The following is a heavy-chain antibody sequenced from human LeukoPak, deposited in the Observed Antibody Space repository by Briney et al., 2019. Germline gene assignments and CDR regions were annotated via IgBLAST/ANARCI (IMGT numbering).Heavy chain of an antibody. D-gene: IGHD2-21*02. Sequence: GASVKVSCKASGYTFTSYGISWVRQAPGQGLEWMGWISAYNGNTNSAQKFQGRVTITTDESTSTAYMELSSLRSEDTAVYYCARGGYCGGDCYSIWFDPWGQGTLVTVSS. CDR3: ARGGYCGGDCYSIWFDP. J-gene: IGHJ5*02. V-gene: IGHV1-18*01. CDR1: GYTFTSYG. CDR2: ISAYNGNT.